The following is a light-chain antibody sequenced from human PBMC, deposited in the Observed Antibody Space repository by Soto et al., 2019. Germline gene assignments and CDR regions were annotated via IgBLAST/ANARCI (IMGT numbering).Light chain of an antibody. CDR2: DAS. Sequence: EIVMTQSPATLSVSPGERATLSCRASQSVSSDLAWYQQKPGQAPRLLIYDASNRATGIPARFSGSGSGTDFTLTISSLEPEDFAVYYCQQRSNWFLAFGQGTRLE. CDR3: QQRSNWFLA. V-gene: IGKV3-11*01. CDR1: QSVSSD. J-gene: IGKJ5*01.